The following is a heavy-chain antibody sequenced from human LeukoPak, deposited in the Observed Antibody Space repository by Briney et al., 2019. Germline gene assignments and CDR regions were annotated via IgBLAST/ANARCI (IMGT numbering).Heavy chain of an antibody. V-gene: IGHV3-33*08. CDR1: GFTFSSHG. J-gene: IGHJ4*02. Sequence: GGSLRLSCAASGFTFSSHGMHWVRQAPGKGLEWVAVIWSDGSNKYYADSVKGRFAISRDNSKNTVWLQMNSLRAEDTAVYYCASAAGAYDNWGQGTLVTVSS. CDR3: ASAAGAYDN. CDR2: IWSDGSNK. D-gene: IGHD6-13*01.